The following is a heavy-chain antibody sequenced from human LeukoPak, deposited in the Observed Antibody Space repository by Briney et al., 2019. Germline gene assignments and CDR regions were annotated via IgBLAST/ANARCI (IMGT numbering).Heavy chain of an antibody. V-gene: IGHV4-31*03. J-gene: IGHJ3*02. CDR1: GVSVSDGRYY. D-gene: IGHD2-15*01. CDR3: ATPYCSGISCLNVFNM. Sequence: SQTLSLTCNASGVSVSDGRYYWTWIHQHPGKGLEWIGYKYYSAIAKYNPSLKSRLTISLDTSKNQFSLQLSSVTAADTATYYCATPYCSGISCLNVFNMWGQGTTVTASS. CDR2: KYYSAIA.